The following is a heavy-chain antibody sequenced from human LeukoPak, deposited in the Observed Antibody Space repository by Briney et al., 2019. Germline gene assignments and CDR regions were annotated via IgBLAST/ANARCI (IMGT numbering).Heavy chain of an antibody. D-gene: IGHD3-10*01. Sequence: GASVKVSCKASGYTFTSYGISWVRQAPGQGLEWMGWISAYNGNTNYAQKLQGRVTMTTDTSTSTAYMELRSLRSDDTAVYYCARRPGYYGSGSYSMDVWGQGTTVTVSS. V-gene: IGHV1-18*01. J-gene: IGHJ6*02. CDR1: GYTFTSYG. CDR2: ISAYNGNT. CDR3: ARRPGYYGSGSYSMDV.